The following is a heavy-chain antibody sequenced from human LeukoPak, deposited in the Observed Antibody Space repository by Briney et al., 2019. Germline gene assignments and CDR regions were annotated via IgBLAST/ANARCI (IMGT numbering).Heavy chain of an antibody. D-gene: IGHD3-10*01. J-gene: IGHJ5*02. CDR2: IYCSGST. CDR3: ARLGGSGSLFDP. CDR1: GGSISSSSYY. V-gene: IGHV4-39*01. Sequence: PSETLSLTCTVSGGSISSSSYYWGWIRQPPGKGLEWIGSIYCSGSTYYNPSLKSRVTISVDTSKNQFSLKLSSVTAADTAVYYCARLGGSGSLFDPWGQGTLVTVSS.